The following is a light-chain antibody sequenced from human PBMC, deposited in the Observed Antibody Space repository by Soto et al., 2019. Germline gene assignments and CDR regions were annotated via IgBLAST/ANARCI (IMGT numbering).Light chain of an antibody. J-gene: IGLJ1*01. Sequence: VLTQPPSVPGAPGQRVTISCTGSSSNIGAGYDVHWYQQLPGTAPKLLIYGNSNRPSGVPDRFSGSKSGTSASLAITGLQAEDEADYYCQSYESSLSGYVFGTGTKVTVL. CDR3: QSYESSLSGYV. CDR1: SSNIGAGYD. CDR2: GNS. V-gene: IGLV1-40*01.